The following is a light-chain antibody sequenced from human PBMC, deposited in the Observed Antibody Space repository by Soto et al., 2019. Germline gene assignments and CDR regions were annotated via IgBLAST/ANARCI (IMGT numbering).Light chain of an antibody. CDR2: VEVSGIY. J-gene: IGLJ2*01. Sequence: QSVLTQSSAASASLGSSVKLTCTLSSGHSGYIIAWHLQQPGQAPRYLMRVEVSGIYNKGSGVPDRFSGSSSGADRHLVISKLQSEDEADYFCETWDNDNVVFGGGTKVTVL. CDR3: ETWDNDNVV. V-gene: IGLV4-60*03. CDR1: SGHSGYI.